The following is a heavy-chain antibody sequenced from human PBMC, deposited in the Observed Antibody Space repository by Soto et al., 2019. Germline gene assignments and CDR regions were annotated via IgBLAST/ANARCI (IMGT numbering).Heavy chain of an antibody. Sequence: GGYLRLSCAASGFTFSSYGMHWVRQAPGKGLEWVAVIWYDGSNKYYADSVKGRFTISRDNSKNTLYLQMNSLRAEDTAVYYCASVGLNEAFAICGQGTMVIVSS. D-gene: IGHD1-1*01. V-gene: IGHV3-33*01. CDR2: IWYDGSNK. CDR3: ASVGLNEAFAI. CDR1: GFTFSSYG. J-gene: IGHJ3*02.